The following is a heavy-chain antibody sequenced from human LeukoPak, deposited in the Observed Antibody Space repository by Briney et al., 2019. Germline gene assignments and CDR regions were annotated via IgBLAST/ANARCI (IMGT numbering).Heavy chain of an antibody. J-gene: IGHJ4*02. CDR1: GYTFTSYY. D-gene: IGHD4-11*01. CDR3: AREMTNPYYFDY. V-gene: IGHV1-46*01. CDR2: INPSDGST. Sequence: ASVKVSCKASGYTFTSYYIHWVRQAPGQGLEWMGIINPSDGSTNYAQKFQGRVTMTRDTSTSTVYMELSSLRSEDTAVYYCAREMTNPYYFDYWGQGTLVTVSS.